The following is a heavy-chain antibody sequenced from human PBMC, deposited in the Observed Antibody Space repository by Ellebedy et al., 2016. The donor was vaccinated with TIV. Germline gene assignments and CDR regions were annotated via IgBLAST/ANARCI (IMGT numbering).Heavy chain of an antibody. CDR2: INQGGTEE. D-gene: IGHD6-6*01. V-gene: IGHV3-7*03. Sequence: GASLKISCAASGFTFNIFWMGWVRQAPGKGLEWVANINQGGTEEYYIDSGRGRFTISRDNAKNSLYLQMNTLRAEDTAVYFWVTAEAARVSPTYWGQGTLVTVSS. J-gene: IGHJ4*02. CDR3: VTAEAARVSPTY. CDR1: GFTFNIFW.